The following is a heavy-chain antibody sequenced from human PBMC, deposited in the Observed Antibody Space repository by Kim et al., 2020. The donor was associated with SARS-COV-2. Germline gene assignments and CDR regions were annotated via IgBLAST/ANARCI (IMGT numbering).Heavy chain of an antibody. CDR3: AKDQRYCSSASCSPLDS. CDR1: GYNFSSFG. V-gene: IGHV1-18*04. CDR2: ISTYTGTT. Sequence: ASVKVSCQASGYNFSSFGISWVRRAPGQGLEWMGWISTYTGTTNYAQNFRDRIAMTTDTSTRTAFLDLRSLRSDDTAVYFCAKDQRYCSSASCSPLDSWGRGTLVTVSS. J-gene: IGHJ4*02. D-gene: IGHD2-2*01.